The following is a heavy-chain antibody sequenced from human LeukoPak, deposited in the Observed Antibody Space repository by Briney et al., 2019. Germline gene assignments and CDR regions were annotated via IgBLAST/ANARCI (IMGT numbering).Heavy chain of an antibody. CDR1: GYTFSSYG. CDR3: ARATKDYYGSGDFDY. J-gene: IGHJ4*02. V-gene: IGHV1-2*04. D-gene: IGHD3-10*01. CDR2: INPNSGGT. Sequence: ASVKVSCKTSGYTFSSYGISWLRQAPGQGLEWMGWINPNSGGTNYAQKFQGWVTMTRDTSISTAYMELSRLRSDDTAVYYCARATKDYYGSGDFDYWGQGTLVTVSS.